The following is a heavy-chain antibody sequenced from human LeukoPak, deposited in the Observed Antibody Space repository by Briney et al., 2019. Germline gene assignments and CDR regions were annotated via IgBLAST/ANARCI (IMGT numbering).Heavy chain of an antibody. D-gene: IGHD6-13*01. Sequence: PSETLSLTCTVSGGSISSSSYYWGWIRQPTGKGREWIGSIYYSGSTYYNPSLKSRVTISVDTSKNQFSLKLSSVTAADTAVYYCATPKTERYSSSWAWPYSWGQGTLVTVSS. V-gene: IGHV4-39*01. J-gene: IGHJ4*02. CDR3: ATPKTERYSSSWAWPYS. CDR2: IYYSGST. CDR1: GGSISSSSYY.